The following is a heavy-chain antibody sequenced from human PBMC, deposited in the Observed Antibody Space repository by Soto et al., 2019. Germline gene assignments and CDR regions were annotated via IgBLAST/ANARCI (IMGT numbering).Heavy chain of an antibody. CDR2: ISSRSDI. Sequence: GGSLRLSCVGSGFTFSTYSINWVRQAPGKGLEWVSSISSRSDIYYADSVKGRFTISRDNAKNSVSLQMNSLRAEDTAVYYCARQYTAWPLAYGLDVWGQGTTVTVSS. CDR1: GFTFSTYS. J-gene: IGHJ6*02. CDR3: ARQYTAWPLAYGLDV. D-gene: IGHD2-2*02. V-gene: IGHV3-21*01.